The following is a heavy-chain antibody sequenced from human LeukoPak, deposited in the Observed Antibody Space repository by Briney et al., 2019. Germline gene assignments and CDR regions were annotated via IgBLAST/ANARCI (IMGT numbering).Heavy chain of an antibody. V-gene: IGHV4-38-2*02. D-gene: IGHD6-6*01. CDR3: ARYRYSSSSNRWFDP. CDR2: IYHSGST. Sequence: SETLSLTCTVSGYSISSGYYWGWIRQPPGKGLEWIGSIYHSGSTYYNPSLKSRVTISVDTSKNQFSLRLSSVIAADTAVYYCARYRYSSSSNRWFDPWGQGTLVTVSS. CDR1: GYSISSGYY. J-gene: IGHJ5*02.